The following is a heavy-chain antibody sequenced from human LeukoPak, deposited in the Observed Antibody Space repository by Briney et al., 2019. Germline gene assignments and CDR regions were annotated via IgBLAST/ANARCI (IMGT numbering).Heavy chain of an antibody. V-gene: IGHV4-4*07. Sequence: SETLPILCTVSGGSISSYYWSWIRQPAGKGLEWIGRIYSSGSINYNPSLKSRVTMSVDTSKNQFSLKLTSVTAADTAVYYCARAPVIMVRGVVMPNNKGEIAYDFDSWGQGTLVTVSS. CDR1: GGSISSYY. J-gene: IGHJ4*02. CDR3: ARAPVIMVRGVVMPNNKGEIAYDFDS. D-gene: IGHD3-10*01. CDR2: IYSSGSI.